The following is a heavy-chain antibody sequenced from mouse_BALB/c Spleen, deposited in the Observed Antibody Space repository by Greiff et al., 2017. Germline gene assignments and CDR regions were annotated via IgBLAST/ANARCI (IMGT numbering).Heavy chain of an antibody. CDR2: ISSGGGST. V-gene: IGHV5-12-1*01. CDR3: ARQGHYGSSPKYFDY. J-gene: IGHJ2*01. CDR1: GFAFSSYD. D-gene: IGHD1-1*01. Sequence: EVKLVESGGGLVKPGGSLKLSCAASGFAFSSYDMSWVRQTPEQRLEWVAYISSGGGSTYYPDTVKGRFTISRDNAKNTRYLQMSSLKSEDTATYYCARQGHYGSSPKYFDYWGQGTTLTVSA.